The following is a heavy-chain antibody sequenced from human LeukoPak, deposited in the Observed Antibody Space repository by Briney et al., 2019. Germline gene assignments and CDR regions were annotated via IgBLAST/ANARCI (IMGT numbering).Heavy chain of an antibody. V-gene: IGHV3-21*01. D-gene: IGHD6-6*01. CDR3: AKDQGSSSIDY. CDR2: ITSGTTYI. Sequence: GGSLRLSCAASGFTFSDYNMNWVRQSPEKGLEWVSSITSGTTYIYYADSVRGRFTLSRDNAKNSLYLHMNSLTAEDTAVCYCAKDQGSSSIDYWGQGTLLTVSS. CDR1: GFTFSDYN. J-gene: IGHJ4*02.